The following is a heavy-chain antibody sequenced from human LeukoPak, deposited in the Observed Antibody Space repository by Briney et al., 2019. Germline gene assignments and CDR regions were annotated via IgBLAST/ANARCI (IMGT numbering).Heavy chain of an antibody. CDR2: IYSDGTT. J-gene: IGHJ6*02. V-gene: IGHV3-53*01. CDR1: GFXVSSNY. CDR3: AEFGMDV. Sequence: GGSLRLSCAASGFXVSSNYINWVRQAPGKGLEWVSVIYSDGTTFYADSVKGRFTISRDNAKNSLYLQMNSLRDEDTAVYYCAEFGMDVWGQGTTVTVSS.